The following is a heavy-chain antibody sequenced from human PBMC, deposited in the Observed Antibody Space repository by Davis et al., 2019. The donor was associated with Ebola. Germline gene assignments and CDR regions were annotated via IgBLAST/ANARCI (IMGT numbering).Heavy chain of an antibody. V-gene: IGHV3-23*01. D-gene: IGHD3-16*02. CDR3: AKDGPFGGVIGDAFDI. Sequence: GESLKISCAASGFTFSSYSMNWVRQAPGKGLEWVSAISGSGGSTYYADSVKGRFTISRDNSKNTLYLQMNSLRAEDTAVYYCAKDGPFGGVIGDAFDIWGQGTMVTVSS. CDR2: ISGSGGST. J-gene: IGHJ3*02. CDR1: GFTFSSYS.